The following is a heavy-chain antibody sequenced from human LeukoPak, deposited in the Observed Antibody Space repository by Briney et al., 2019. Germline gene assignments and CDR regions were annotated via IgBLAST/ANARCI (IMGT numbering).Heavy chain of an antibody. CDR1: GYTFTSYG. J-gene: IGHJ4*02. V-gene: IGHV1-18*01. Sequence: GASVKVSCKASGYTFTSYGISWVRQAPGQGREWMGWISAYNGNTNYAQKLQGRVTMTTDTSTSTAYRELRSLRSDDTAVYYCARVEMATIADYWGQGTLVTVSS. CDR2: ISAYNGNT. CDR3: ARVEMATIADY. D-gene: IGHD5-24*01.